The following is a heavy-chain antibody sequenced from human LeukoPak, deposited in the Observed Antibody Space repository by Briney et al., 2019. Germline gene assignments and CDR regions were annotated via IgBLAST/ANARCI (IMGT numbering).Heavy chain of an antibody. V-gene: IGHV3-30-3*01. Sequence: PGRSLRLSCAASGFTLSNYAIHWVRQAPGKGLEWVAVISYDGSNKYYADSVKGRFTISRDNSKNALYLQMNSLRAEDTAVYYCARARVDIAMFTWLNWYFDLWGRGTLVTVSS. CDR1: GFTLSNYA. CDR3: ARARVDIAMFTWLNWYFDL. CDR2: ISYDGSNK. D-gene: IGHD5-18*01. J-gene: IGHJ2*01.